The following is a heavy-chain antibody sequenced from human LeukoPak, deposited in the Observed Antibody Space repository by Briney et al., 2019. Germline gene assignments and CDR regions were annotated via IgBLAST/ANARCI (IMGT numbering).Heavy chain of an antibody. V-gene: IGHV3-74*01. CDR3: ASARAKKYGYLDY. CDR1: GFTFSSYS. J-gene: IGHJ4*02. Sequence: GGSLRLSCAASGFTFSSYSMHWVRQAPGKGLVWVSRIKGDGSVTNYADSVKGRFTISRDNANNTLYLQMNSLRAVDTAVYYCASARAKKYGYLDYWGQGTLVTVSS. CDR2: IKGDGSVT. D-gene: IGHD5-18*01.